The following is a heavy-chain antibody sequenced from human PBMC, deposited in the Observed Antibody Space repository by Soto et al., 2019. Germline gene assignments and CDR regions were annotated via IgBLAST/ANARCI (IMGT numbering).Heavy chain of an antibody. CDR1: GYTFTSYY. J-gene: IGHJ6*02. CDR2: INPSGGST. Sequence: ASVKVSCKASGYTFTSYYMHWVRQAPGQGLEWMGIINPSGGSTSYAQKFQGRVTMTRDTSTSTVYMELSSPRSEDTAVYYCAREAVDTEALGYYYGMEVWGQGTTVTVSS. D-gene: IGHD5-18*01. CDR3: AREAVDTEALGYYYGMEV. V-gene: IGHV1-46*01.